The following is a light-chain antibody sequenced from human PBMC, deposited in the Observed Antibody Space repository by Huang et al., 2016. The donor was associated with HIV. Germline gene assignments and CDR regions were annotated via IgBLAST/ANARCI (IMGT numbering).Light chain of an antibody. CDR1: DSVSTN. CDR3: QQYNNWPVT. V-gene: IGKV3-15*01. CDR2: GAS. Sequence: EKVMEQSPGTLSVSPGERATLSCRASDSVSTNVAWYQQRPGKAPRLLIYGASTRATGIPARFSGSGSGTEFALTISSMQSEDFAVYYCQQYNNWPVTFGGGTKVEIK. J-gene: IGKJ4*01.